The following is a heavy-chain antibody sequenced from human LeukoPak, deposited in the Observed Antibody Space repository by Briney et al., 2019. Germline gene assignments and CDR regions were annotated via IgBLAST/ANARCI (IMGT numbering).Heavy chain of an antibody. CDR3: ARRIMITFGGVIAHFDY. D-gene: IGHD3-16*02. Sequence: GGSLRLSCAASGFTFSSYSMNWVRQAPGKGLEWVSSISSSSSYIYYADSVKGRFTISRDNAKNSLYLQMNSLRAEDTAVYYCARRIMITFGGVIAHFDYWSQGTLVTVSS. CDR1: GFTFSSYS. V-gene: IGHV3-21*01. CDR2: ISSSSSYI. J-gene: IGHJ4*02.